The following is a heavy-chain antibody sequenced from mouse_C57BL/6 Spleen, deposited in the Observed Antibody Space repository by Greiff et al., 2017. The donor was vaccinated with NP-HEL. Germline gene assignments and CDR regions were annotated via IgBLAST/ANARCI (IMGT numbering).Heavy chain of an antibody. Sequence: LQQQSGPELVKPGASVKISCKASGYAFSSSWMNWVKQRPGKGLEWIGRIYPGDGDTNYNGKFKGKATLTADKSSSTAYMQLSSLTSEDSAVYFCARGGHYFDYWGQGTTLTVSS. CDR1: GYAFSSSW. J-gene: IGHJ2*01. CDR2: IYPGDGDT. V-gene: IGHV1-82*01. CDR3: ARGGHYFDY.